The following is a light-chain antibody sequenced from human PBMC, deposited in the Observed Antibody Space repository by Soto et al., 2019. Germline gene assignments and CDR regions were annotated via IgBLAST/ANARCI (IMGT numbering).Light chain of an antibody. Sequence: IVRTQSSSTLAVSPGARATLSGRASQSVSSNLAWHQQKPGQAPRLIIYGASTRATGIPARFSGSGSGTDFTLTISRLEPEDFAVYYCQQYGNSPRTFGQGTRLEI. CDR2: GAS. CDR3: QQYGNSPRT. V-gene: IGKV3-15*01. CDR1: QSVSSN. J-gene: IGKJ5*01.